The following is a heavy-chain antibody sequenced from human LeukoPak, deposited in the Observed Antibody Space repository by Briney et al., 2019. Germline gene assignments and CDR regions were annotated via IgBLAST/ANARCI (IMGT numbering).Heavy chain of an antibody. D-gene: IGHD2-15*01. J-gene: IGHJ5*02. CDR3: AKIEVVRFDP. CDR1: GASISSHY. CDR2: IYDRGSS. V-gene: IGHV4-59*11. Sequence: SETLSLTCTVTGASISSHYWCWIRQTPGTGLEWIGDIYDRGSSTYNPSLKNRVSISVDTSRNQFSLNLRSVTAADTAVYCCAKIEVVRFDPWGQGTLVTVSS.